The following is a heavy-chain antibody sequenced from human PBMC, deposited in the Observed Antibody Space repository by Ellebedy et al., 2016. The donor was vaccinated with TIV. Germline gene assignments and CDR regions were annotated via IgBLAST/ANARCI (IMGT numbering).Heavy chain of an antibody. CDR3: AVSGGIVGASEVNY. J-gene: IGHJ4*02. CDR1: GWSFSGYY. Sequence: MPSETLSLTCAVYGWSFSGYYWSWIRQPPGKGLEWIGEINHSGSTNYNPSLKSRVTISVDTSKNHFSLKLSSVTDADTAVYYCAVSGGIVGASEVNYWGQGTLVTVSS. CDR2: INHSGST. V-gene: IGHV4-34*01. D-gene: IGHD1-26*01.